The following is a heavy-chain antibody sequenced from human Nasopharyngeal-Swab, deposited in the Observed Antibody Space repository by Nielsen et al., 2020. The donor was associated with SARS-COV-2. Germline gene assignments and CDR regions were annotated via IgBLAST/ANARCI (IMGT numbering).Heavy chain of an antibody. J-gene: IGHJ6*03. V-gene: IGHV3-30*18. D-gene: IGHD1-26*01. Sequence: WIRQPPGKGLEWVAVISYDGSNKYYADSVKGRFTISRDNSKNTLYLQMNSLRAEDTAVYYCAKAALIGNYFYYYYYMDVWGKGITVTVSS. CDR3: AKAALIGNYFYYYYYMDV. CDR2: ISYDGSNK.